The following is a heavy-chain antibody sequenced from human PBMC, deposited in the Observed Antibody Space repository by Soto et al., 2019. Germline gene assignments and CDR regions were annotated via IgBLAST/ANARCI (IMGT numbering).Heavy chain of an antibody. J-gene: IGHJ1*01. CDR2: IYWDDDK. CDR1: GFSLSTSGVG. CDR3: AHRRDIAGGAEYFQH. Sequence: QITLKESGPTLVKPTQTLTLTCTFSGFSLSTSGVGVGWIRQPPGKALEWLALIYWDDDKRYSPSLKSRPTITKDTSKNQVVLTMTNMDPVDTATYYCAHRRDIAGGAEYFQHWGQGTLVTVSS. V-gene: IGHV2-5*02. D-gene: IGHD5-12*01.